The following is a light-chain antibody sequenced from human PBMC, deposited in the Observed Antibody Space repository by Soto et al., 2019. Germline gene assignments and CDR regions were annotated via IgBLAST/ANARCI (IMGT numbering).Light chain of an antibody. CDR2: DAS. J-gene: IGKJ5*01. Sequence: ESVLPQNTATLSLSPGERGTRSCRASQSISNYLAWYQQKPGQAPRLLIFDASTRVIGIPARFSGSGSGTDFTLTISRLEPDDFAVYYCQQRSNWITLCHGTRLEIK. CDR1: QSISNY. CDR3: QQRSNWIT. V-gene: IGKV3-11*01.